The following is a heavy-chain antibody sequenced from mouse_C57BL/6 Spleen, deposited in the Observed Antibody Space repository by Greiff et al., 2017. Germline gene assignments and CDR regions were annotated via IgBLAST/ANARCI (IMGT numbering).Heavy chain of an antibody. CDR2: IYPRSGNT. D-gene: IGHD1-1*01. Sequence: VQLQQSGAELARPGASVKLSCKASGYTFTSYGISWVKQRTGQGLEWIGEIYPRSGNTYYNEKFKGKATLTADKSSSTAYMELRRLTSEDSAVYCCAREGFITTVVAFYWYFDVWGTGTTVTVSS. V-gene: IGHV1-81*01. CDR3: AREGFITTVVAFYWYFDV. CDR1: GYTFTSYG. J-gene: IGHJ1*03.